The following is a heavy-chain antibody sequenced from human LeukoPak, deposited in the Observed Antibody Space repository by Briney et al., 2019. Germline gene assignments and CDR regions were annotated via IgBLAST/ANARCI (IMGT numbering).Heavy chain of an antibody. CDR2: MKPPSGNT. V-gene: IGHV1-8*01. D-gene: IGHD4-23*01. CDR1: GYTFTNYD. Sequence: GASVKVSCKASGYTFTNYDINWVRHAPGHGLVWMGYMKPPSGNTGYAQKFQGRDTMTRDTSISTAYRELSSLTSEDTAVYYCATELRWKDHWGQGTLVTVSS. J-gene: IGHJ4*02. CDR3: ATELRWKDH.